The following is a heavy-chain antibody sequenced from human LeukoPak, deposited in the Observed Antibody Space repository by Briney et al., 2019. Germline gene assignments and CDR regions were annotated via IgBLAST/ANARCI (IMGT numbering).Heavy chain of an antibody. V-gene: IGHV4-4*07. D-gene: IGHD3-3*01. CDR2: IYTSGST. J-gene: IGHJ4*02. CDR1: GGSISSYY. CDR3: ARVTQFTILGVVIQEAFDY. Sequence: SETLSLTCTVSGGSISSYYWSWIRQAAGKGLEWIGRIYTSGSTNYNPSLKSRVTMSVDTSKNQFSLKLSSVTAADTAVYYCARVTQFTILGVVIQEAFDYWGQGTLVTVSS.